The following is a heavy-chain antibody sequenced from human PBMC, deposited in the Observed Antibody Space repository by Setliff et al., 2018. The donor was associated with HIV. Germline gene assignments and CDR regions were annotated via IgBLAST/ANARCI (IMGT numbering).Heavy chain of an antibody. Sequence: SETLSLTCLVSGDSIRITNYYWGWIRQSPGKRLEWIGSVSQSGSTYYNPSLKSRITISVDRSKNLFSLKLISVTAADQGVYYCARVPVAGANWFDPWGLGTLVTVSS. CDR1: GDSIRITNYY. CDR3: ARVPVAGANWFDP. V-gene: IGHV4-39*01. CDR2: VSQSGST. D-gene: IGHD2-21*01. J-gene: IGHJ5*02.